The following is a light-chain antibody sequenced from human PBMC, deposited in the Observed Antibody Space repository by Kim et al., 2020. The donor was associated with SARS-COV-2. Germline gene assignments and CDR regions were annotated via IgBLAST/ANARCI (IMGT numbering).Light chain of an antibody. V-gene: IGLV3-21*04. CDR3: QVWDNTSDHYV. Sequence: APGETARIPCGGDNIGSKNVQWYQQKPGQAPVLVIYYDSDRPSGIPERFSGSNSGNTATLIISRVEAGDEADYYCQVWDNTSDHYVFGTGTKVTVL. CDR1: NIGSKN. CDR2: YDS. J-gene: IGLJ1*01.